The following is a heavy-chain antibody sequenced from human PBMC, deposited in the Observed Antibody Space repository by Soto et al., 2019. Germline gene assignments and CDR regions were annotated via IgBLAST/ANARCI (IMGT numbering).Heavy chain of an antibody. J-gene: IGHJ5*02. V-gene: IGHV3-9*01. D-gene: IGHD6-13*01. CDR2: ISWGSSNR. CDR1: GFTFDDHA. CDR3: TSGGSGALTAAPGRGHWLAP. Sequence: EVQLVEAGGGLVQPGRSLRLSCVASGFTFDDHAMHWVRQLPGKGLEWVSGISWGSSNRRYADSVKGRFTISRDNAKNYLFLQMDSLRLEDSASYYCTSGGSGALTAAPGRGHWLAPWGQGTLVTVSS.